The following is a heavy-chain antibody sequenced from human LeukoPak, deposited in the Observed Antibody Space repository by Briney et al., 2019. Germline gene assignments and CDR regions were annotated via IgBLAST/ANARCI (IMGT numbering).Heavy chain of an antibody. V-gene: IGHV4-39*07. CDR2: IYYSGDT. CDR1: GGSISSSSYY. CDR3: ASRKLGNDY. J-gene: IGHJ4*02. Sequence: SETLSLTCTVSGGSISSSSYYWGWIRQPPGKGLEWIGSIYYSGDTYYNPSLKSRVNISLDTSKNQFSLKLSSVTAADTAVYYCASRKLGNDYWGQGTLVTVSS. D-gene: IGHD7-27*01.